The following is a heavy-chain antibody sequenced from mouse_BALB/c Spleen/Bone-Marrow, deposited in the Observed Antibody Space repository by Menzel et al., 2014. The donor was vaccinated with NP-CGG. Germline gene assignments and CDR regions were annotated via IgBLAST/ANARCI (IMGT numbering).Heavy chain of an antibody. Sequence: QVHLQQPGPGLVAPSQSLSITCTVSGFSLISYGVHWVRQPPGKGLEWLGVIWAGGSTNYNSALMSRLSISKDNSKSQVFLKMNSLQTDDTAMYYCARSSSPYYYAMDYWGQGTSVTVSS. J-gene: IGHJ4*01. V-gene: IGHV2-9*02. CDR2: IWAGGST. D-gene: IGHD1-1*01. CDR3: ARSSSPYYYAMDY. CDR1: GFSLISYG.